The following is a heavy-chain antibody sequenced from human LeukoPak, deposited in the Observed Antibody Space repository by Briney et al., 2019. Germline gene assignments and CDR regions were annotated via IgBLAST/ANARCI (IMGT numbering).Heavy chain of an antibody. CDR3: AMNYYGSGSSAGGYYYYYGMDV. J-gene: IGHJ6*02. D-gene: IGHD3-10*01. CDR2: ISGSGGST. CDR1: GFTFSSYA. Sequence: TGGSLRLSRAASGFTFSSYAMSWVRQAPGKGLEWVSAISGSGGSTYYADSVKGRFTISRDNSNNTLYLQMNSLRAEDTAVYYCAMNYYGSGSSAGGYYYYYGMDVWGQGTTVTVSS. V-gene: IGHV3-23*01.